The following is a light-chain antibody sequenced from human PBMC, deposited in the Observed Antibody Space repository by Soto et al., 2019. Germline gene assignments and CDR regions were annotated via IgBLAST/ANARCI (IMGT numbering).Light chain of an antibody. Sequence: IHMPQSPSTLSASIGDIVTITCRASQNINNWIAWYQQKPGKAPKFLIYDASTLESGVPSRFSGSGFGTEFSLTISRLQPDDFGSYYCQHMLTFGQGTKVDIK. CDR2: DAS. CDR1: QNINNW. CDR3: QHMLT. V-gene: IGKV1-5*01. J-gene: IGKJ1*01.